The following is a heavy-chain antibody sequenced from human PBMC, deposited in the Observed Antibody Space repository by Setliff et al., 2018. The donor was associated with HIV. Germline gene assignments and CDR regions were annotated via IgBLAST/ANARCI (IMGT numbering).Heavy chain of an antibody. CDR1: GFSLTTIRVA. Sequence: GPTLVNPTETLTLTCTFSGFSLTTIRVAVGWIRQPPGKAPEWLGFIYWDDDKRYSPSLKTRITITKDTSKNQVVLTMARMDPVDTATYYCAHRRVGNYDSSGNYHYYFDYWGQGILVTVSS. CDR2: IYWDDDK. V-gene: IGHV2-5*02. CDR3: AHRRVGNYDSSGNYHYYFDY. J-gene: IGHJ4*02. D-gene: IGHD3-22*01.